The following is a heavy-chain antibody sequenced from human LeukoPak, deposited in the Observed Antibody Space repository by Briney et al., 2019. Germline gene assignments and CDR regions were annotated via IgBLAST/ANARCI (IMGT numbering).Heavy chain of an antibody. CDR1: GGSISSYY. V-gene: IGHV4-59*01. D-gene: IGHD6-6*01. CDR2: IYYSGST. Sequence: SETLSLTRTVSGGSISSYYWSWIRQPPGKGLEWIGYIYYSGSTNYNPSLKSRVTISVDTSKNQFSLKLSSVTAADTAVYYCAGHYSSSSHYFDYWGQGTLVTVSS. J-gene: IGHJ4*02. CDR3: AGHYSSSSHYFDY.